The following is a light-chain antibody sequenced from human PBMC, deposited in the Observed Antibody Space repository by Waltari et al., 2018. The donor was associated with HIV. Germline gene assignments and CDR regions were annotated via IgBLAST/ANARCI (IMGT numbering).Light chain of an antibody. J-gene: IGKJ2*01. CDR2: DAS. V-gene: IGKV3-20*01. Sequence: EIVLTQSPGTLSLSPGGRATLSCRASQSVHSNYLAWYQQKPGQAPRLLIYDASTRATGVPDRFSGSGSGTDFTLTISRLEPEDFAIYYCQQYGSSRDPTFGQGTKLEI. CDR3: QQYGSSRDPT. CDR1: QSVHSNY.